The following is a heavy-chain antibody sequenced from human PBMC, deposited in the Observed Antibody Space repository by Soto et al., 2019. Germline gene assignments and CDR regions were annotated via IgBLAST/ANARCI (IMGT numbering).Heavy chain of an antibody. J-gene: IGHJ6*02. V-gene: IGHV4-34*01. CDR2: INHSGST. D-gene: IGHD3-10*01. CDR1: GGSFSGYY. Sequence: SETLSLTCAVYGGSFSGYYWSWIRQPPGKGLEWIGEINHSGSTNYNPSLKSRVTISVDTSKNQFSLKLSSVTAADTAVYYCARGKGRKWLGEFPGRYGMDVWGQGTTVTVSS. CDR3: ARGKGRKWLGEFPGRYGMDV.